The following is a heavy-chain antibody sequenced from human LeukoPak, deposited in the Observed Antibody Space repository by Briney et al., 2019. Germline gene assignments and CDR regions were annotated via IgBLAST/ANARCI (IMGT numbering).Heavy chain of an antibody. V-gene: IGHV1-2*02. CDR2: INPNSGGT. Sequence: ASVKVSCKASGYTFTDYYMHWVRQAPGQGLEWIGWINPNSGGTNYAQKFQGRVTMTRDTSNSTAYMELSRLRSDDTAVYYCATSGYSYGYLFDYWGQGTLVTVSS. J-gene: IGHJ4*02. CDR3: ATSGYSYGYLFDY. D-gene: IGHD5-18*01. CDR1: GYTFTDYY.